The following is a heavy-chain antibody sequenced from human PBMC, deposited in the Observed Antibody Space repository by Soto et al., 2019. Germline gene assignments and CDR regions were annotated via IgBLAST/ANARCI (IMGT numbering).Heavy chain of an antibody. CDR3: ARDPGHYGGNSWGFDY. Sequence: QVQLQESGPGLVKPSQTLSLTCTVSGGSISSGGYYWSWIRQHPGKGLEWIGYIYYSGSTYYNPSLKSRVTISVDTSKNQFSLKLSSVTVADTAVYYCARDPGHYGGNSWGFDYWGQGTLVTVSS. CDR2: IYYSGST. CDR1: GGSISSGGYY. J-gene: IGHJ4*02. V-gene: IGHV4-31*03. D-gene: IGHD4-17*01.